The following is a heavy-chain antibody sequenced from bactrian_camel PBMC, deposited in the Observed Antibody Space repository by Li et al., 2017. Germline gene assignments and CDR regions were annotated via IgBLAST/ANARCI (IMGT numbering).Heavy chain of an antibody. Sequence: VQLVESGGGLVQPGGSLRLSCAASGFTFSSYGMSWVRQPPGKGLEWVSGMFSDGSKASYADSVTERFTISKDNAKNTVYLQMNSLKTEDTAMYYCTREDPGAGRADWGQGTQVTVS. V-gene: IGHV3S6*01. CDR2: MFSDGSKA. CDR3: TREDPGAGRAD. D-gene: IGHD6*01. J-gene: IGHJ4*01. CDR1: GFTFSSYG.